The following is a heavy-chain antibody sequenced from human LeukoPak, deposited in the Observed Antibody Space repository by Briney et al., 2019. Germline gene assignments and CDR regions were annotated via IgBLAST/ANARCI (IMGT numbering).Heavy chain of an antibody. J-gene: IGHJ3*02. CDR1: GFTFSSYS. V-gene: IGHV3-21*01. Sequence: GGSLRLSWAASGFTFSSYSMNWVRQAPGKGLEWVSSISSSSSYIYYADSVKGRFTISRDNAKNSLYLQMTSQRAEDTAVYYCAREGPYYDSSGFYHDAFDIWGQGTMVTVSS. D-gene: IGHD3-22*01. CDR2: ISSSSSYI. CDR3: AREGPYYDSSGFYHDAFDI.